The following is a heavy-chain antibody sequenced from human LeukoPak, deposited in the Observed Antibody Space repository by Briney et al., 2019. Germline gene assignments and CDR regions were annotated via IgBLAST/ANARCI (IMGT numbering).Heavy chain of an antibody. D-gene: IGHD3-22*01. Sequence: PGGSLRLSCAASGFIVSSNYMSWVRQAPGKGLEWVSVIYSDGSTYYADSVKGRFTISRDNSKNILYLQMNSLRAEDTAVYYCAGNYYDSSSYRYWGQGTLVTVSS. CDR1: GFIVSSNY. CDR3: AGNYYDSSSYRY. V-gene: IGHV3-53*01. CDR2: IYSDGST. J-gene: IGHJ4*02.